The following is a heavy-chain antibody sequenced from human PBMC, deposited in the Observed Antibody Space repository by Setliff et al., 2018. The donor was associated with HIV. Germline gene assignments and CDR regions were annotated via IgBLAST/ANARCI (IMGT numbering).Heavy chain of an antibody. J-gene: IGHJ5*02. CDR3: AKGGASSHWLGP. V-gene: IGHV4-34*01. Sequence: SETLSLTCAVYGGPLSGHYWSWIRQPPGQGLEWIGETSHSGKTNYNPSLKSRVTISVDTSKNQFSLKLHSVTAADTAIYHCAKGGASSHWLGPWGQGTLVTVSS. CDR1: GGPLSGHY. D-gene: IGHD3-16*01. CDR2: TSHSGKT.